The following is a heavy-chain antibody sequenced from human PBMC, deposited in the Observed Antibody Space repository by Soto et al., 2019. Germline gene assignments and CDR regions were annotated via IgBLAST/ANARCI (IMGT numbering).Heavy chain of an antibody. J-gene: IGHJ6*02. CDR2: ISAYNGNT. V-gene: IGHV1-18*01. Sequence: AASVKVSCKASGYTFTSYGISWVRQAPGQGLEWMGWISAYNGNTNYAQKLQGRVTMTTDTSTSTAYMELRSLRSDDTAVYYCARDLTYYYDSSGYYYYYYGMDVWGQGTTVTVSS. CDR1: GYTFTSYG. D-gene: IGHD3-22*01. CDR3: ARDLTYYYDSSGYYYYYYGMDV.